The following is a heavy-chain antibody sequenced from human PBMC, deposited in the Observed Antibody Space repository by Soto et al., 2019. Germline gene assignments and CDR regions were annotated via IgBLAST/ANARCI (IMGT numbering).Heavy chain of an antibody. Sequence: EVQLLESGGGLVQPGGSLRLSCAASGFTFSDYAMNWVRQAPGKGLEWVSGISGSGGDTYYADSVKGRFTISRDNSKNTLYLQMSSLRAEDTAVYLCAKGGCSGVSCGWFDPWGQGTLVTVSS. D-gene: IGHD2-15*01. V-gene: IGHV3-23*01. CDR1: GFTFSDYA. J-gene: IGHJ5*02. CDR3: AKGGCSGVSCGWFDP. CDR2: ISGSGGDT.